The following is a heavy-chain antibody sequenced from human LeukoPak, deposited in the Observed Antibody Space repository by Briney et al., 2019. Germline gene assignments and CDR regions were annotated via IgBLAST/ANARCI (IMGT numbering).Heavy chain of an antibody. D-gene: IGHD4-17*01. V-gene: IGHV3-15*01. CDR3: TTTPTLRETTAIHC. CDR1: GFTFSNAR. Sequence: AGGSLRLSCAASGFTFSNARMSWVRQAPGKGLEWVGRIKSKTDGGTTDYAAPVKGRFTISRDDSKNTLYLQMNSLKTEDTAVYYCTTTPTLRETTAIHCWGQGTLVTVSS. CDR2: IKSKTDGGTT. J-gene: IGHJ4*02.